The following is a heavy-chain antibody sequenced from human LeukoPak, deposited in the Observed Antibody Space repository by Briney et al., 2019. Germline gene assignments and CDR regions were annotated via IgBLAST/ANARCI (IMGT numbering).Heavy chain of an antibody. CDR1: GGSISSYY. J-gene: IGHJ3*02. V-gene: IGHV4-59*01. CDR3: ARKAMVRGVWWAFDI. D-gene: IGHD3-10*01. Sequence: SETLSLTCTPSGGSISSYYWSWLRQPPGKGLEWIGYSYYSGSTNYNPSLESRVPISVVTSKNQFSLKLSSVTAADKAVYYCARKAMVRGVWWAFDIWGQGTMVTVSS. CDR2: SYYSGST.